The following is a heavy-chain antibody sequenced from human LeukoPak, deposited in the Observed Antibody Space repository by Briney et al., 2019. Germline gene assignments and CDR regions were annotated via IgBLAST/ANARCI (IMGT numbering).Heavy chain of an antibody. CDR2: IYYSGST. CDR1: GGSISSSSYY. V-gene: IGHV4-39*07. Sequence: SETLSLTCTVSGGSISSSSYYWGWIRQPPGKGLEWIGSIYYSGSTYYNPSLKSRVTISVDTSKNQFSLKLSSVTAADTAVYYCARGPNGQWFGELCLDYWGQGTLVTVSS. J-gene: IGHJ4*02. CDR3: ARGPNGQWFGELCLDY. D-gene: IGHD3-10*01.